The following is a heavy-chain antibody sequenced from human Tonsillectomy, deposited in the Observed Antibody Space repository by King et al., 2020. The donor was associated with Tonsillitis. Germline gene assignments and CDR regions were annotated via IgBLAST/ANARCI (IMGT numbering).Heavy chain of an antibody. Sequence: VQLVESGGGLVQPGRSLRLSCAASGFTFDDYAMHWVRQAPGKGLEWVSGISRNSGSIGYADSVKGRFTISRDNAKNSLYLQMNSLRAEDTALYYCAKDIGIASMTTVTLFYYYGMDVWGQGTTVTVSS. V-gene: IGHV3-9*01. CDR3: AKDIGIASMTTVTLFYYYGMDV. CDR2: ISRNSGSI. D-gene: IGHD4-11*01. J-gene: IGHJ6*02. CDR1: GFTFDDYA.